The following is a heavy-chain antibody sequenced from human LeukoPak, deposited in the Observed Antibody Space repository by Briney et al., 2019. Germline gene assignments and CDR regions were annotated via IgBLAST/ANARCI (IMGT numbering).Heavy chain of an antibody. CDR3: ARGENYYDSSGAFDY. CDR2: IYYSGST. CDR1: GGSISSSSYY. J-gene: IGHJ4*02. D-gene: IGHD3-22*01. Sequence: SETLSLTCTVSGGSISSSSYYWGWIRQPPGKGLEWIGSIYYSGSTYYNPSLKSRVTISVDRSKNQFSLKLSSVTAADTAVYYCARGENYYDSSGAFDYWGQGTLVTVSS. V-gene: IGHV4-39*07.